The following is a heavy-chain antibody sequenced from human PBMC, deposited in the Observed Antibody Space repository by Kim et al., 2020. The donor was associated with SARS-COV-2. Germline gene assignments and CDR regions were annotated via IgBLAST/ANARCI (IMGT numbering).Heavy chain of an antibody. V-gene: IGHV4-34*01. CDR1: GGSFSGYY. CDR2: INHSGST. CDR3: ARGPIAIVVPAARDWFDP. J-gene: IGHJ5*02. Sequence: SETLSLTCAVYGGSFSGYYWSWIRQPPGKGLEWIGEINHSGSTNYNPSLKSRVTISVDTSKNQFSLKLSSVTAAVTAVYYCARGPIAIVVPAARDWFDPWGQGTLVTVSS. D-gene: IGHD2-2*01.